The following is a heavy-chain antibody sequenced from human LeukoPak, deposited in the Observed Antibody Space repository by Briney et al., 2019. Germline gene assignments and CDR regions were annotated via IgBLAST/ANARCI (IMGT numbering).Heavy chain of an antibody. Sequence: GGSLRLSCAASGFTVSSNYMSWVRQAPGKGLEWVSVVYSGGTTYYADSVQGRFTISRDNSKNTLYLEMNSLRAEDTAIYYCAKEALLSYGDYTYVEYWGQGTLVTVSS. D-gene: IGHD4-17*01. CDR3: AKEALLSYGDYTYVEY. CDR1: GFTVSSNY. CDR2: VYSGGTT. J-gene: IGHJ4*02. V-gene: IGHV3-53*01.